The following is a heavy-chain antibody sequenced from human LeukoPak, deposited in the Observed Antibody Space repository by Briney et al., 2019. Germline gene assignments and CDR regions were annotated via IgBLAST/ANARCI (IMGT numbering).Heavy chain of an antibody. V-gene: IGHV3-48*01. D-gene: IGHD2-15*01. J-gene: IGHJ4*02. CDR3: ARAFPLDCSGGSCPDY. CDR1: GFTFSSYS. CDR2: ISSSSSTI. Sequence: PGGSLRLSCAASGFTFSSYSMTWVRQAPGKGLEWVSYISSSSSTIYYADSVKGRFTISRDNAKNSLYLQMNSLRAEDTAVYYCARAFPLDCSGGSCPDYWGQGTLVTVSS.